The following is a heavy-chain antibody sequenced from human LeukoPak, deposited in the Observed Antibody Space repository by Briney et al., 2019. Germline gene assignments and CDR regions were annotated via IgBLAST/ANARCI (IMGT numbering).Heavy chain of an antibody. CDR1: GGSISTTSYF. V-gene: IGHV4-39*01. J-gene: IGHJ4*02. CDR3: VREGEWALPFDY. D-gene: IGHD3-16*01. Sequence: SETLSLTCTVSGGSISTTSYFWGWIRQPPGKGLEWIGSIYYSGSTYYNPSLKSRVTISVDTSKNQFSLKLSSVIAADTAVYFCVREGEWALPFDYWGQGILVTVSS. CDR2: IYYSGST.